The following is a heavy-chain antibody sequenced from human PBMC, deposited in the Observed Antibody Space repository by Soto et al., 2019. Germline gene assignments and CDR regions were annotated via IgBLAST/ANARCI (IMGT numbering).Heavy chain of an antibody. J-gene: IGHJ4*02. Sequence: PGGSLRLSCAASGFTFSSSWMHWVRQAPGKGLEWVAVIWYDGSNKYYADSVKGRFTISRDNSKNTLYLQMNSLRAEDTAVYYCASSTASLVPAAHPGFDYWGEGTRVTVSS. CDR3: ASSTASLVPAAHPGFDY. V-gene: IGHV3-33*08. D-gene: IGHD2-2*01. CDR1: GFTFSSSW. CDR2: IWYDGSNK.